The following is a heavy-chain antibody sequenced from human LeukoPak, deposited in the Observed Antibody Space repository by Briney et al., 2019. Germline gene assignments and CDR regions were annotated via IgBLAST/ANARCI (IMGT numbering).Heavy chain of an antibody. CDR3: ARDDSGYENGFDY. D-gene: IGHD5-12*01. CDR2: IIPIFGTA. Sequence: GASVKVSCKASGGTFSSYAISWVRQAPGQGFEWMGGIIPIFGTANYAQKFQGRVTITADKSTSTAYMELSSLRSEDTAVYYCARDDSGYENGFDYWGQGTLVTVSS. CDR1: GGTFSSYA. V-gene: IGHV1-69*06. J-gene: IGHJ4*02.